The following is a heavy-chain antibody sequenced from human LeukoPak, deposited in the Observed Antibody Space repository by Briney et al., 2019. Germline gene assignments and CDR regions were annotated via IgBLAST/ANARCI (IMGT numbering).Heavy chain of an antibody. V-gene: IGHV4-59*01. D-gene: IGHD6-13*01. CDR2: IYYSGST. CDR1: GGSISSYY. Sequence: SETLSLTCTVSGGSISSYYWSWIRQPPGKGLEWIGYIYYSGSTNYNPSLKSRVTISVDTSKNQFSLKLSSVTAADTAVYYCARGFLGIAAAGTRHYYMDVWGKGTTVTVSS. CDR3: ARGFLGIAAAGTRHYYMDV. J-gene: IGHJ6*03.